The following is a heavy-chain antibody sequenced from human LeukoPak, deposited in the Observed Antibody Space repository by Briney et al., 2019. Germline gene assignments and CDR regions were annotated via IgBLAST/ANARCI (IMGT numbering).Heavy chain of an antibody. J-gene: IGHJ4*02. CDR2: IHSGGST. V-gene: IGHV3-53*01. D-gene: IGHD6-13*01. CDR1: GLTVSSNY. CDR3: VRGQQPFDF. Sequence: GGSLRLSCAASGLTVSSNYMNWVRQAPGKGLEWVSVIHSGGSTYYADSVKGRFTISRDNSKHTLYLQMTSLRADDTAIYYCVRGQQPFDFWGQGTLVTVSS.